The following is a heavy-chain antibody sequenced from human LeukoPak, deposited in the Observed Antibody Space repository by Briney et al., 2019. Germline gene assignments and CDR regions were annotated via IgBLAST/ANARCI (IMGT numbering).Heavy chain of an antibody. V-gene: IGHV1-2*02. CDR3: ARDGGNLWFGELF. Sequence: ASVKVSCKASDYTFSSYGISWVRQAPGQGLEWMGWINPNSGGTNYAQKFQGRVTMTRDTSISTAYMELSRLRSDDTAVYYCARDGGNLWFGELFWGQGTLVTVSS. CDR2: INPNSGGT. CDR1: DYTFSSYG. D-gene: IGHD3-10*01. J-gene: IGHJ4*02.